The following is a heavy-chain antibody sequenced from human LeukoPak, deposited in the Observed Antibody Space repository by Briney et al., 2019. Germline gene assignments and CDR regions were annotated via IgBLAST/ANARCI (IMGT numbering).Heavy chain of an antibody. CDR1: GGSVSNGSYY. J-gene: IGHJ3*02. CDR3: AFYGSGTGKSGAFDI. CDR2: IYYSGST. D-gene: IGHD3-10*01. Sequence: SETLSLTCTVSGGSVSNGSYYWSWIRQPPGKGLEWIGYIYYSGSTNYNPSLKSRVTISVDTSKNQFSLKLSSVTAADTAVYYCAFYGSGTGKSGAFDIWGQGTMVTVSS. V-gene: IGHV4-61*01.